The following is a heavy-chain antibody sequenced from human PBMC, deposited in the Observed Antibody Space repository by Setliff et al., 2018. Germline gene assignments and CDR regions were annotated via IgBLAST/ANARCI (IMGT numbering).Heavy chain of an antibody. CDR2: IIPFFGNT. J-gene: IGHJ4*02. CDR3: ATPHCSDGTCRYYFES. Sequence: AASVKVSCKVSGGTFGSSAFTWVRQAPGPGLEYMGGIIPFFGNTNYAQKFQGRLSITADESTNTVYMELSRLRSEDTAMYYCATPHCSDGTCRYYFESWGQGTLVTVSS. D-gene: IGHD2-15*01. CDR1: GGTFGSSA. V-gene: IGHV1-69*13.